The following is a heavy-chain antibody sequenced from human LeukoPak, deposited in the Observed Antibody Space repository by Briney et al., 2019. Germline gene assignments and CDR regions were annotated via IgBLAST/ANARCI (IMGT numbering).Heavy chain of an antibody. CDR2: IYYSGSP. CDR3: ARWRTARAGFDY. Sequence: PWETLSLTCTASGGSISSNSYYWGWIRQPPGKGLEWIGSIYYSGSPYYNPSLKSRVTISVDTSKNQFSLKVISVTAADTAVYYCARWRTARAGFDYWGQGTLLPVFS. CDR1: GGSISSNSYY. D-gene: IGHD6-13*01. V-gene: IGHV4-39*01. J-gene: IGHJ4*02.